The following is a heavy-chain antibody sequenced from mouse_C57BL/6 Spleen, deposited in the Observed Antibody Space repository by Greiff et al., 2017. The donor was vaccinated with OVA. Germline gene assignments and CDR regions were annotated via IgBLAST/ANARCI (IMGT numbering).Heavy chain of an antibody. CDR2: IDPSDSET. CDR1: GYTFTSYW. Sequence: QVQLQQSGAELVRPGSSVKLSCKASGYTFTSYWMHWVKQRPIQGLEWIGNIDPSDSETHYNQKFKDKATLTVDKSSSTAYMQLSSLTSEDSAVYYCARHYSKGDYFDYWGQGTTLTVSS. V-gene: IGHV1-52*01. D-gene: IGHD2-5*01. CDR3: ARHYSKGDYFDY. J-gene: IGHJ2*01.